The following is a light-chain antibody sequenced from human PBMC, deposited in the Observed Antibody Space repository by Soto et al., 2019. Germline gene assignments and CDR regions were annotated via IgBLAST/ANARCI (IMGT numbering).Light chain of an antibody. CDR2: GAS. CDR1: QSVSSTY. V-gene: IGKV3-20*01. CDR3: QQYGSSSYT. Sequence: EIVLTQSPGTLSLSPGERATLSCRASQSVSSTYLAWYQQNPGQAPRLLSYGASSRATGIPDRFSGSGSGTDFTLTISRLDPEDFAVYFCQQYGSSSYTFGQGTKLEIK. J-gene: IGKJ2*01.